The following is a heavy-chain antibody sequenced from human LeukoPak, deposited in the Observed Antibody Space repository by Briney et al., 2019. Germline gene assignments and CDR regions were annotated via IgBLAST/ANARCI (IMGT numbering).Heavy chain of an antibody. CDR3: AKDIAVTKGFAGSGFFDY. CDR2: ISGDGGST. D-gene: IGHD4-17*01. J-gene: IGHJ4*02. CDR1: GFTFDDYA. V-gene: IGHV3-43*02. Sequence: GGSLRLSCAASGFTFDDYAMHWVRQAPGKGLEWVSVISGDGGSTYYADSVKGRFTISRDNSKNSLYLQMNSLRTEDTALYYCAKDIAVTKGFAGSGFFDYRGQGTLVTVSS.